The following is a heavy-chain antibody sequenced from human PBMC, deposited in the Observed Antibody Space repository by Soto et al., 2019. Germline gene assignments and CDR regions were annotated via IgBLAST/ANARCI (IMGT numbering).Heavy chain of an antibody. CDR1: GGSISSYY. Sequence: ETLSLTCTVSGGSISSYYWSWIRQPPGKGLEWIGYIYYSGSTNYNPSLKSRVTISVDTSKNQFSLKLSSVTAADTAVYYCARGVGSGYDYYYYYYMDVWGKGTTVTVSS. CDR2: IYYSGST. CDR3: ARGVGSGYDYYYYYYMDV. J-gene: IGHJ6*03. D-gene: IGHD5-12*01. V-gene: IGHV4-59*01.